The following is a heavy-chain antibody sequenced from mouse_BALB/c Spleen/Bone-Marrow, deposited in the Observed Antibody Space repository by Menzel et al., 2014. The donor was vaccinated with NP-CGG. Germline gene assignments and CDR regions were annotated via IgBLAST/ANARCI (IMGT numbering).Heavy chain of an antibody. J-gene: IGHJ2*01. Sequence: EVQVVESGGGLVQPGGSRKLSCAASGFTFSSLGMHWVRQAPEKGLEWVAYISSGSSTVYYADKVMGRFTISRDNPKNTLFLQMTSLRSEDTAMYYCARSGSSSGYFDYWGQGTTLTVSS. D-gene: IGHD1-1*01. CDR3: ARSGSSSGYFDY. V-gene: IGHV5-17*02. CDR2: ISSGSSTV. CDR1: GFTFSSLG.